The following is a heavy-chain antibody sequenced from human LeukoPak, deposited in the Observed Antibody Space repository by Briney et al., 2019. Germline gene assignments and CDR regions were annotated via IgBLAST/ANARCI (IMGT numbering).Heavy chain of an antibody. CDR3: ARGHHYYDSSAYYY. D-gene: IGHD3-22*01. J-gene: IGHJ4*02. CDR2: INSDGSTT. V-gene: IGHV3-74*01. CDR1: GFTFISYS. Sequence: GGSPRLSCAASGFTFISYSMHWVRQAPGKRLVWVSRINSDGSTTSYAASVKGRFTISRDTAKNTLYLQMNSLRAEDTAVYYCARGHHYYDSSAYYYWGQGTLVTVSS.